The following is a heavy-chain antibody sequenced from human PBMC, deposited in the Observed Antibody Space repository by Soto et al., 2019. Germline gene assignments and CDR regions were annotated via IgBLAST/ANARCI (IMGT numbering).Heavy chain of an antibody. CDR1: GFTFSNYG. V-gene: IGHV3-30*18. D-gene: IGHD1-20*01. J-gene: IGHJ1*01. CDR3: AKSGGRYDWNQYFQH. Sequence: QVQLVESGGGVVQPGRSLRLSCAASGFTFSNYGMHWVRQAPGKGLEWVAVISDDGSNKFYADSVEGRFTISRDSSKNTLYLQMNPLRAEDTAVYYCAKSGGRYDWNQYFQHWGQGTLVTVSS. CDR2: ISDDGSNK.